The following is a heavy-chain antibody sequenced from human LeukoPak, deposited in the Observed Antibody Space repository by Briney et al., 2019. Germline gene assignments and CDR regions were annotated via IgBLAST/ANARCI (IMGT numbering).Heavy chain of an antibody. CDR3: ARMVRGVITKVNNWFDP. J-gene: IGHJ5*02. D-gene: IGHD3-10*01. Sequence: SQTLSLTCAVSGGSISSGGYSWSWIRQPPGKALEWMGYIYHSGSTYYNPSLKSRVTISVDRSKNQFSLKLSSVTAADTAVYYCARMVRGVITKVNNWFDPWGQGTLVTVSS. CDR1: GGSISSGGYS. CDR2: IYHSGST. V-gene: IGHV4-30-2*01.